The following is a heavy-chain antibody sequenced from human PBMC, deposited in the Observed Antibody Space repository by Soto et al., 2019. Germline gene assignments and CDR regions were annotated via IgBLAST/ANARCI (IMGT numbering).Heavy chain of an antibody. V-gene: IGHV3-30*04. CDR1: GFTFSSYA. J-gene: IGHJ4*02. CDR2: ISYGGSNK. CDR3: SRGVYYDSSGYYYFDY. D-gene: IGHD3-22*01. Sequence: GGSLRLSCAASGFTFSSYAMHWVRQAPGKGLEWVAVISYGGSNKYYADSVMGRFTISRDNSKNTLYLQMNSLRAEDTALYYCSRGVYYDSSGYYYFDYWGQGTLVTVSS.